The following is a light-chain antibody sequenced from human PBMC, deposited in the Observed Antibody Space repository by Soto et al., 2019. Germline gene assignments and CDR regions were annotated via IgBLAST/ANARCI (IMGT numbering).Light chain of an antibody. CDR2: DAS. CDR3: QQYHSYSWT. J-gene: IGKJ1*01. Sequence: DIQMTQSPSTLSASGVDGVTITCLASQTISNWLAWYQQKPGKAPKLLIYDASNLESGVPSRFSGSRSGTEFTLTISGLQPHDFATYYCQQYHSYSWTFGQGTKVDIK. V-gene: IGKV1-5*01. CDR1: QTISNW.